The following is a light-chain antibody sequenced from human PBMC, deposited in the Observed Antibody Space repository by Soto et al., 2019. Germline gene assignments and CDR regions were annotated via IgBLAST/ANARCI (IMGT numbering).Light chain of an antibody. CDR3: AAWDDSLSGYVV. V-gene: IGLV1-47*02. J-gene: IGLJ2*01. CDR2: SNN. Sequence: QSVLTQPPSASGTPGQRVTISCSGSSSNIGSNYVYWYQQLPGTAPKLLIDSNNQRPSGVPDRFSGSKSGTSASLAISGLRSEDEADYYCAAWDDSLSGYVVFGGGTKVTVL. CDR1: SSNIGSNY.